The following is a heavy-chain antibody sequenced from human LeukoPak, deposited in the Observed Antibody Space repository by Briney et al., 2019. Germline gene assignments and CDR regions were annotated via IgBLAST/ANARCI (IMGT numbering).Heavy chain of an antibody. V-gene: IGHV4-61*01. J-gene: IGHJ4*02. CDR2: IYYTEST. CDR3: AREAIAVAALYYFDY. D-gene: IGHD6-19*01. Sequence: SETLSLTCSVSGGSVSSGNYYWSWIRQPPGKGLEWIGYIYYTESTNYNPSLKSRVTISLDTSKNQFSLKLSSATAADTAVYYCAREAIAVAALYYFDYWGQGTLVTVSS. CDR1: GGSVSSGNYY.